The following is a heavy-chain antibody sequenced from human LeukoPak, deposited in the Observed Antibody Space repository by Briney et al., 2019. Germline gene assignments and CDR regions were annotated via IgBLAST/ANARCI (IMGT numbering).Heavy chain of an antibody. CDR1: GGSFSGYY. J-gene: IGHJ4*02. D-gene: IGHD3-10*01. CDR3: ARQGGVLLWFGGLLTTKYYFDY. V-gene: IGHV4-34*01. CDR2: INHSGST. Sequence: KTSETLSLTCAVYGGSFSGYYWSWIRQPPGKGLGWIGEINHSGSTNYNPSLKSRVTISVDTSKNQFSLKLSSVTAADTAVYYCARQGGVLLWFGGLLTTKYYFDYWGQGTLVTVSS.